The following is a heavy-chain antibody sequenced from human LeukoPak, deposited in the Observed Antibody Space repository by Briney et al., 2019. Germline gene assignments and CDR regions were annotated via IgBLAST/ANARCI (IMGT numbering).Heavy chain of an antibody. J-gene: IGHJ4*02. V-gene: IGHV3-30-3*01. D-gene: IGHD3-10*01. CDR1: GFTFSSYA. CDR3: AREFGYHFDY. Sequence: GGSLRLSCAASGFTFSSYAMHWVRQAPGKGLEWVAVISYDGSNKYYADSVKGRFTISRDNSKNTLYLQMNSLRAEDTAVYYCAREFGYHFDYWGQGTLVTASS. CDR2: ISYDGSNK.